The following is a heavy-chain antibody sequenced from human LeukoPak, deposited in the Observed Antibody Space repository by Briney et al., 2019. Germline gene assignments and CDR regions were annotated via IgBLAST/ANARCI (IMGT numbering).Heavy chain of an antibody. V-gene: IGHV4-30-4*01. CDR2: IYYSGST. D-gene: IGHD3-10*01. Sequence: SETLSLTCTVSGGSISSGDYYRSWIRQPPGKGLEWIGHIYYSGSTYYNPSLKSRVTISVDTSKNQFSLKLSSMTAADTAVYYCARDRWFGEYNWFDPWGQGTLVTVSS. CDR3: ARDRWFGEYNWFDP. J-gene: IGHJ5*02. CDR1: GGSISSGDYY.